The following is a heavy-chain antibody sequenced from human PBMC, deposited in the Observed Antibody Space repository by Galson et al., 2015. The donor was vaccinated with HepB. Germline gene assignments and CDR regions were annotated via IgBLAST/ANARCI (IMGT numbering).Heavy chain of an antibody. CDR1: GITFNNYA. CDR3: AKSSGGGSQDSDY. V-gene: IGHV3-23*01. D-gene: IGHD1-26*01. CDR2: ISGSGVGGSA. Sequence: SLRLSCAASGITFNNYAMSWVRQAPGKGLEWVSTISGSGVGGSAYYTDSVRGRFTISRDNSKNTMYLQMDSLRAEDTAVYYCAKSSGGGSQDSDYWGQGTLVIVSS. J-gene: IGHJ4*02.